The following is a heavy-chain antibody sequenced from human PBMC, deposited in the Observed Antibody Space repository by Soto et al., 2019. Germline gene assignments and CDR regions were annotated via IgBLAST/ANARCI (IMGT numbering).Heavy chain of an antibody. J-gene: IGHJ4*02. CDR2: AHHSGRT. CDR3: ARSEATGLDY. Sequence: QVQLQESGPGLVKPSGTLSLTCTVSGGSMTISNWWNWVRQSPGKGLEWIGEAHHSGRTNYNPSLKSRVTISVDKTKNHFSLKLSSVTAADTAVYYCARSEATGLDYWGQGTLVTVSS. V-gene: IGHV4-4*02. CDR1: GGSMTISNW. D-gene: IGHD1-26*01.